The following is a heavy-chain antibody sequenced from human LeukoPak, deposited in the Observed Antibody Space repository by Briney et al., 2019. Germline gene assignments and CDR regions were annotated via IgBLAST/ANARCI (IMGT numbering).Heavy chain of an antibody. Sequence: PGRSLRLSCAASGFTFDDYAMHWVRQAPGKGLEWVSGISWNSGSIGYADSVKGRFTISRDNAKNSLYLQMNSLRAEDTALYYCAKDEGYGVGATTNAFDIWGQGTMVTVSS. CDR1: GFTFDDYA. CDR3: AKDEGYGVGATTNAFDI. CDR2: ISWNSGSI. V-gene: IGHV3-9*01. D-gene: IGHD1-26*01. J-gene: IGHJ3*02.